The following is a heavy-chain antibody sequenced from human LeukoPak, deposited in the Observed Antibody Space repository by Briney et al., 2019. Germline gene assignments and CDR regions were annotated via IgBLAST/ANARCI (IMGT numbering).Heavy chain of an antibody. D-gene: IGHD5-18*01. CDR3: ARDGYGLHTPMVSTIFDY. CDR1: GFTFSSSA. V-gene: IGHV3-30-3*01. J-gene: IGHJ4*02. CDR2: ISYDGSNK. Sequence: GRSLRLSCAASGFTFSSSAMHWVRQAPGKGLEWVAVISYDGSNKYYADSVKGRFTISRDNSRNTLYLQMNSLRTEDAAVYYCARDGYGLHTPMVSTIFDYWGQGTLVTVSS.